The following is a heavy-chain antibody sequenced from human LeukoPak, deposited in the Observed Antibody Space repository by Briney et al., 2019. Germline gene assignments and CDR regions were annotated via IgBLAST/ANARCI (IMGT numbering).Heavy chain of an antibody. V-gene: IGHV3-74*01. CDR3: ASESYNDYSAS. CDR2: INTDGSST. Sequence: GGSLRLSCAASGFTFSTYAMGWVRQAPGKGLVWVSRINTDGSSTTYADSVKGRFTISRDNAKNTLYLQMNSLRAEDTAIYYCASESYNDYSASWGQGTLVTVSS. J-gene: IGHJ4*02. D-gene: IGHD4-11*01. CDR1: GFTFSTYA.